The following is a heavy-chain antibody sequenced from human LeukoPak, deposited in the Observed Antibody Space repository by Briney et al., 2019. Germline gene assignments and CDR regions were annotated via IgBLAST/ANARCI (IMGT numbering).Heavy chain of an antibody. V-gene: IGHV3-7*01. CDR3: AVGVGWLIDY. CDR1: GFTFSNYW. CDR2: INQDGSVK. Sequence: GGSLRLSCAASGFTFSNYWMSWVRQAPGKGLEWVANINQDGSVKYSVGSVKGRFTISSDNAKTSAYLQMNSLRAEDTAVYYCAVGVGWLIDYWGQGIQVTVSS. D-gene: IGHD3-9*01. J-gene: IGHJ4*02.